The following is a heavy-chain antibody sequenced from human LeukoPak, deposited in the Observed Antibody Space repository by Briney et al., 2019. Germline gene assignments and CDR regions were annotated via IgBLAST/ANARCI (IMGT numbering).Heavy chain of an antibody. V-gene: IGHV3-21*01. Sequence: GGSLRLSCAASGFTFSSYSMNWVRQAPGKGLEWVSSISSSSSYIYYADSVKGRFTISRDNSKNTLYLQMNSLRAEDTAVYYCAKDTTYYFDYWGQGTLVTVSS. D-gene: IGHD1-26*01. J-gene: IGHJ4*02. CDR2: ISSSSSYI. CDR1: GFTFSSYS. CDR3: AKDTTYYFDY.